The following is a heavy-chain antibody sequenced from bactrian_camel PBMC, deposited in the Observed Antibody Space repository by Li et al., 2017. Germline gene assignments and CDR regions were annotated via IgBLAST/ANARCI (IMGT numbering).Heavy chain of an antibody. CDR3: ASTLRYSPLTWRIETRYND. Sequence: HVQLVESGGGSVQAGGSLRLSCVHSGNTYSSSCMAWFRQAPGKRREGVAYIYTGDSSPYYDDSVKGRFTISQDKGKNTVYLQLTSLEPEDTGMYYCASTLRYSPLTWRIETRYNDWGQGTQVTVS. CDR1: GNTYSSSC. V-gene: IGHV3S1*01. CDR2: IYTGDSSP. D-gene: IGHD1*01. J-gene: IGHJ4*01.